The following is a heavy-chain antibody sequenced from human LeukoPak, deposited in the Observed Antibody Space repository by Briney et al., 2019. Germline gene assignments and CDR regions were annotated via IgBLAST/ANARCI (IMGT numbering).Heavy chain of an antibody. V-gene: IGHV1-8*01. J-gene: IGHJ4*02. D-gene: IGHD3-22*01. CDR2: MNPNSGNT. CDR3: ARGGYYYDSSGYYYAFDY. Sequence: ASVKVSCKASGYTFTSYDINWVQQATGQGLEWMGWMNPNSGNTGYAQKFQGRVTMTRNTSISTAYMELSSLRSEDTAVYYCARGGYYYDSSGYYYAFDYWGQGTLVTVSS. CDR1: GYTFTSYD.